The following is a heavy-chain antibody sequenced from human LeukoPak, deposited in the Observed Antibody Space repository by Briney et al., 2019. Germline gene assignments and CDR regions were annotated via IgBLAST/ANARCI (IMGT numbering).Heavy chain of an antibody. J-gene: IGHJ3*02. V-gene: IGHV5-51*01. Sequence: GESLKISCKGSGYSFTSYWIGWVRQMPGKGLEWMGIIYPGDSDTRYSPSFQGQVTISADKSISTAYLQWSSLKASDTAMYYCARQKGGYCSSTSCYVEAFDIWGQGTMVTVSS. CDR3: ARQKGGYCSSTSCYVEAFDI. CDR1: GYSFTSYW. CDR2: IYPGDSDT. D-gene: IGHD2-2*01.